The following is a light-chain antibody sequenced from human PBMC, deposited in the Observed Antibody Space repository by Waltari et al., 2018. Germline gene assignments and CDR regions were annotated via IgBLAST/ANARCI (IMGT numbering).Light chain of an antibody. J-gene: IGKJ4*01. CDR1: QSLLSSDGKTY. CDR2: EIS. Sequence: EIVLTQRPPSLSVTAGQRTSITCRSSQSLLSSDGKTYLFWYLQRPGQPPQPLIYEISNRFSGVPNRFSASGSRTYFTLQISRVESEDAGIYYCMQSIEVPLTFGGGTKVEIK. CDR3: MQSIEVPLT. V-gene: IGKV2D-29*01.